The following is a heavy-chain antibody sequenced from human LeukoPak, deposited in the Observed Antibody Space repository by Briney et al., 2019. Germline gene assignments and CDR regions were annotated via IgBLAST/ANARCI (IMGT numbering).Heavy chain of an antibody. J-gene: IGHJ4*02. CDR1: GGTFSSYA. V-gene: IGHV1-2*02. D-gene: IGHD2-2*01. Sequence: ASVKVSCKASGGTFSSYAISWVRQAPGQGLEWMGWVNPNSGATNYAQKFQGRVTMTRDTSISTAYMELSSLTSDDTAVYYCARGKYHGDWGQGTLVIVSS. CDR2: VNPNSGAT. CDR3: ARGKYHGD.